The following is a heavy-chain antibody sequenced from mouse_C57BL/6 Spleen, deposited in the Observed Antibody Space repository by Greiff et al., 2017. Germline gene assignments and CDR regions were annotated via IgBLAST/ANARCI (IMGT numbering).Heavy chain of an antibody. CDR1: GFTFSDHG. D-gene: IGHD2-4*01. Sequence: EVKVVESGGGLVKPGGSLKLSCAASGFTFSDHGMHWVRQAPEKGLEWVAYISSGSSTIYYADTVKGRFTISRDNAKNTLFLQMTSLRSEDTAMYYCARDDYAYFDYWGQGTTLTVSS. CDR2: ISSGSSTI. J-gene: IGHJ2*01. V-gene: IGHV5-17*01. CDR3: ARDDYAYFDY.